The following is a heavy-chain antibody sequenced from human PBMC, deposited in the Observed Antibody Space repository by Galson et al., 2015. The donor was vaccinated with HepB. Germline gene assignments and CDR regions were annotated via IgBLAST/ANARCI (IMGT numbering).Heavy chain of an antibody. V-gene: IGHV3-21*01. CDR1: GFTFSSYS. CDR3: ARDFGFITMVRGDVYYFDY. J-gene: IGHJ4*02. D-gene: IGHD3-10*01. Sequence: SLRLSCAASGFTFSSYSMNWVRQAPGKGLERVSSISSSSSYIYYADSVKGRFTISRDNAKNSLYLQMNSLRAEDTAVYYCARDFGFITMVRGDVYYFDYWGQGTLVTVSS. CDR2: ISSSSSYI.